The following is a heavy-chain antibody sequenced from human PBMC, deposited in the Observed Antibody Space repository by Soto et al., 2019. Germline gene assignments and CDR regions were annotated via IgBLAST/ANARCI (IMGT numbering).Heavy chain of an antibody. D-gene: IGHD3-3*01. CDR3: ARQGLNPGTFCGAVIRDNWGDP. J-gene: IGHJ5*02. CDR1: GGSISSSSYY. CDR2: VYYSGST. Sequence: QLQLQESGPGLVKPSETLSLTCTVSGGSISSSSYYWGSIRQPPGKGLEWIASVYYSGSTYYNPSLERRVNSFGDTSNNRCSLKLGSVTAAYTAVYYCARQGLNPGTFCGAVIRDNWGDPWGQGTLVTVSS. V-gene: IGHV4-39*01.